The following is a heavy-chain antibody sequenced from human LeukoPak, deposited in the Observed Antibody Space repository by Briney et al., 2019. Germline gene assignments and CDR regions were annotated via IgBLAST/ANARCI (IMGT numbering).Heavy chain of an antibody. CDR2: INPNSGGT. CDR3: ARDHVAVAGNELDY. D-gene: IGHD6-19*01. V-gene: IGHV1-2*02. CDR1: GYTFTGYY. Sequence: ASVKVSCKASGYTFTGYYMHWVRQAPGQGLEWMGWINPNSGGTNYAQKLQGRVTMTTDTSTSTAYMELRSLRSDDTAVYYCARDHVAVAGNELDYWGQGTLVTVSS. J-gene: IGHJ4*02.